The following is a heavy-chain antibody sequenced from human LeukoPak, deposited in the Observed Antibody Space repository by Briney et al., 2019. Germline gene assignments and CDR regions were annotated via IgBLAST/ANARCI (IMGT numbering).Heavy chain of an antibody. D-gene: IGHD4-23*01. CDR3: ARRVVSNRNWHLNL. Sequence: GESLKISCKGSGYSFTSYGIGWVRQMPGKGLEWKGIIYPGDSDTRYSPSLQGQVTISADKSISTAYLKWSSLKASDTGMYYCARRVVSNRNWHLNLWGRGTLVTVYS. J-gene: IGHJ2*01. V-gene: IGHV5-51*01. CDR1: GYSFTSYG. CDR2: IYPGDSDT.